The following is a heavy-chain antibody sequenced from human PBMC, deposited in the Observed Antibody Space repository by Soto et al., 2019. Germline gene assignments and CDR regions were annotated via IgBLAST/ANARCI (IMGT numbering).Heavy chain of an antibody. CDR1: GYSFTSYW. J-gene: IGHJ3*02. CDR2: IYPGDPDN. CDR3: ARRSMIELTDAVDI. D-gene: IGHD3-22*01. Sequence: RGESLKISCKDSGYSFTSYWIGWVRQMPGKGLEWMGIIYPGDPDNRYSPSFQGQVTISADQSIGSAYLQWSSLKASDTAMYYCARRSMIELTDAVDIWGQGSMVTVSS. V-gene: IGHV5-51*01.